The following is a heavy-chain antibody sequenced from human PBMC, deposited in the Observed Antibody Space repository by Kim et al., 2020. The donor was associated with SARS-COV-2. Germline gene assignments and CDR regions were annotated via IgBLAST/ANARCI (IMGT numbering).Heavy chain of an antibody. Sequence: NGSSTNYPDAVKGRVTISRDKSETTLYLQMNSRGAEETAVYDCARRSSDYWGQGTLVTVSS. CDR3: ARRSSDY. D-gene: IGHD6-13*01. V-gene: IGHV3-64*04. J-gene: IGHJ4*02. CDR2: NGSST.